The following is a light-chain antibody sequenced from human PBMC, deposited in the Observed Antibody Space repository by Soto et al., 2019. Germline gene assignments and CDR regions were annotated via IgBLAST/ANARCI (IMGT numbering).Light chain of an antibody. J-gene: IGLJ1*01. CDR3: QSYDSRLSVNYV. CDR1: SSNIGAGYD. CDR2: GNS. Sequence: QSVLTQPPSVSGAPGQRVTISCTGSSSNIGAGYDVHWYQQLPGTAPKLLIYGNSNRPSGVPDRFSGSKSGTSASLAITGLQAEDEADYYCQSYDSRLSVNYVFGTGTKVTVL. V-gene: IGLV1-40*01.